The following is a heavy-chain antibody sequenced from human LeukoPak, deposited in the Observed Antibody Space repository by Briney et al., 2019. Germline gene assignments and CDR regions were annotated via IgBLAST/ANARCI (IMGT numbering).Heavy chain of an antibody. CDR1: GFTFSNYA. V-gene: IGHV3-23*01. J-gene: IGHJ4*02. CDR2: ISGSGSST. CDR3: AKKSGGTAYYFDY. Sequence: PGGSLRLSCAASGFTFSNYAMTWVRQAPGKGLEWVSGISGSGSSTYHADSVKGRFTLSRDYPKNTLYLQMNSLRAEDTAVYYCAKKSGGTAYYFDYWGQGTLVTVSS. D-gene: IGHD2-15*01.